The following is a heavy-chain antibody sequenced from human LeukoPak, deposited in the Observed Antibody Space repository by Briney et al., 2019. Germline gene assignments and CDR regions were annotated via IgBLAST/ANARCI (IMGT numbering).Heavy chain of an antibody. J-gene: IGHJ6*02. V-gene: IGHV1-18*01. CDR3: ARVRIGQQLDKYYYYAMDV. D-gene: IGHD6-13*01. CDR1: GYAFSSYG. CDR2: ISASNGHT. Sequence: ASVKVSCKASGYAFSSYGINWVRQAPGQGLKWMGWISASNGHTNYAQKFQGRVTLTTDTSTSTAYMELRALRTDDTAAYYCARVRIGQQLDKYYYYAMDVWGQGTTVTVSS.